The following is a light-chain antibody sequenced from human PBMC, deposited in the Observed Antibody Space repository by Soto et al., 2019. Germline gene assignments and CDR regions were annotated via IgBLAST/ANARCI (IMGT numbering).Light chain of an antibody. J-gene: IGLJ1*01. CDR2: EVN. V-gene: IGLV2-14*01. CDR3: FSYAGDSVYV. Sequence: QSALTQPASVSGSPGQSVTISCTGTSSDVGGYDYVSWYQQHPGTAPKLILYEVNNRPSGVSNRFSGSKSGNTASLIISGLQTEDEANYYCFSYAGDSVYVFGTGTKLTVL. CDR1: SSDVGGYDY.